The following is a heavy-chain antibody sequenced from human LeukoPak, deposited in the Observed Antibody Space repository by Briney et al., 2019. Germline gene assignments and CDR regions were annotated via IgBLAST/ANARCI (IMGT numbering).Heavy chain of an antibody. Sequence: GGSLRLSCAAPGFTFSGSAMHWVRQASGKGLEWVGRIRSKANSYATAYAASVKGRFTISRDDSKNTAYLQMNSLKTEDTAVYYCTSLSSVQLERHRLERKKYYYYMDVWGKGTTVTVSS. CDR2: IRSKANSYAT. CDR1: GFTFSGSA. D-gene: IGHD1-1*01. CDR3: TSLSSVQLERHRLERKKYYYYMDV. J-gene: IGHJ6*03. V-gene: IGHV3-73*01.